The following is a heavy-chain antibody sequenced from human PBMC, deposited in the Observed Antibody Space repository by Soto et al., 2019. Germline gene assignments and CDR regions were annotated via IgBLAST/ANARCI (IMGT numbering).Heavy chain of an antibody. D-gene: IGHD2-15*01. CDR1: GFTFSSYS. Sequence: EVQLVESGGGLVKPGGSLRLSCAASGFTFSSYSMNWVHQAPGKGLEWVSSISSSSSYIYYADSVKGRFTISRDNAKNSLYLQMNSLRAEDTAVYYCARVGGYCSGGSCYPDYWGQGTLVTVSS. J-gene: IGHJ4*02. CDR2: ISSSSSYI. CDR3: ARVGGYCSGGSCYPDY. V-gene: IGHV3-21*01.